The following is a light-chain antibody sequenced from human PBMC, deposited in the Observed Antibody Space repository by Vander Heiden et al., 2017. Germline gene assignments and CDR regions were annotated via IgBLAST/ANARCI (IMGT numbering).Light chain of an antibody. Sequence: EIVLTQSPGTLSLSPGERATLSCRASQSVSSSYLAWYQQKPVQAPRLLIYGASGRATGIPDRFSGSGSGTDFTLTISRLEPEDFAVYYCQQDCSSQWTFGQGTKVEIK. CDR3: QQDCSSQWT. V-gene: IGKV3-20*01. CDR2: GAS. J-gene: IGKJ1*01. CDR1: QSVSSSY.